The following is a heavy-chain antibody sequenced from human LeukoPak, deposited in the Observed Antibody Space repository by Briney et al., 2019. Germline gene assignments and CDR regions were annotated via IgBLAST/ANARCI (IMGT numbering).Heavy chain of an antibody. CDR2: ISSSGSTI. V-gene: IGHV3-48*03. CDR3: AKGYERTPVMEFYYYYMDV. D-gene: IGHD4-11*01. Sequence: PGGSLRLSCAASGFTFSSYEMNWVRQAPGKGLEWVSYISSSGSTIYYADSVKGRFTISRDNAKNSLYLQMNSLRAEDTAVYYCAKGYERTPVMEFYYYYMDVWGKGTTVTVSS. CDR1: GFTFSSYE. J-gene: IGHJ6*03.